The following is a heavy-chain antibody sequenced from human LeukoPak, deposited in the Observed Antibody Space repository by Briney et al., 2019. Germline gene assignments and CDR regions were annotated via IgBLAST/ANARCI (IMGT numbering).Heavy chain of an antibody. CDR3: ARQRLTGNQGRGWFDP. Sequence: SETLSLTCSVSGGSISDSRHYRGWIRQPPGKGLEWIGSIYDSGTTHCNPSLKSRVTISEDTSKNQFSLKLSSVTAADTGVYYCARQRLTGNQGRGWFDPWGQGTLVTVSS. V-gene: IGHV4-39*01. CDR1: GGSISDSRHY. J-gene: IGHJ5*02. D-gene: IGHD7-27*01. CDR2: IYDSGTT.